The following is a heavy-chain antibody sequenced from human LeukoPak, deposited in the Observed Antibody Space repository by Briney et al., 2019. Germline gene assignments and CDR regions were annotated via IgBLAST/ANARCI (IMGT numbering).Heavy chain of an antibody. CDR3: ATRKLGNDY. V-gene: IGHV4-59*02. J-gene: IGHJ4*02. D-gene: IGHD7-27*01. Sequence: SETLSLTCTVSGGSVSNYYWSWIRQSPGKGLEWIGYIYYTETSYNPSLKRRVTISTDTSNNQFSLKLYTVTAADTSVYYCATRKLGNDYWGQGTLVTVSS. CDR1: GGSVSNYY. CDR2: IYYTET.